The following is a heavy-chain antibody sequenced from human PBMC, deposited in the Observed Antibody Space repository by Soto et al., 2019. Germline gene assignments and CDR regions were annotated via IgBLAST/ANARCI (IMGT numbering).Heavy chain of an antibody. Sequence: EVQLLESGGGLVQPGGSLRLSCAASGFTFSSYAMSWVRQAPGKGLEWVSAIGGRGDSSYYADSVKGGFTISRDNSKNTLYLQMNSLRAEDTAVYYCANAYCSSTSCRAEYFQHWGQGTLVTVSS. V-gene: IGHV3-23*01. CDR3: ANAYCSSTSCRAEYFQH. CDR2: IGGRGDSS. J-gene: IGHJ1*01. CDR1: GFTFSSYA. D-gene: IGHD2-2*01.